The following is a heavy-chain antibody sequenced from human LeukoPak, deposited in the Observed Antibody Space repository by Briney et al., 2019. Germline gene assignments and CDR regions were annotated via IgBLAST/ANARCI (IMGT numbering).Heavy chain of an antibody. Sequence: PSETLSLTCAVYGGSFSGYYWSWIRQPPGKGLEWIGEINHSGSTNYNPSLKSRVTISVDTSKNQFSPKLSSVTAADTAVYYCARGVLRYFDWLAPLFDYWGQGTLVTVPS. D-gene: IGHD3-9*01. V-gene: IGHV4-34*01. CDR2: INHSGST. CDR1: GGSFSGYY. J-gene: IGHJ4*02. CDR3: ARGVLRYFDWLAPLFDY.